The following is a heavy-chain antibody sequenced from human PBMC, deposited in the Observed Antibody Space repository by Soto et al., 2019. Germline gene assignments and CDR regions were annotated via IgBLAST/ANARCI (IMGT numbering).Heavy chain of an antibody. CDR2: TSWNSGSL. CDR3: AKDISLLAETPDY. V-gene: IGHV3-9*01. J-gene: IGHJ4*02. Sequence: SLRLSCSASVFTFHDYGMHWFRQVPGKGLEWVSGTSWNSGSLDYADSVKGRFTISRDNAKNSLYLQMNSLRAEDTALYYCAKDISLLAETPDYWGQGTLVTVSS. D-gene: IGHD3-3*02. CDR1: VFTFHDYG.